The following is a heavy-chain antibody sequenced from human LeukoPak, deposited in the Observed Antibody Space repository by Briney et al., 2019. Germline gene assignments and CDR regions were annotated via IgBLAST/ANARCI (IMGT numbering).Heavy chain of an antibody. J-gene: IGHJ3*02. CDR2: IYYSGST. CDR1: GGSICSYY. D-gene: IGHD3-10*01. Sequence: SETLSLTCTVSGGSICSYYWSWIRQPPGKGLEWIGYIYYSGSTNYNPSLKSRVTISVDTSKNQFSLKLSSVTAADTAVYYCARETGFGELRSSRAFDIWGQGTMVTVSS. V-gene: IGHV4-59*01. CDR3: ARETGFGELRSSRAFDI.